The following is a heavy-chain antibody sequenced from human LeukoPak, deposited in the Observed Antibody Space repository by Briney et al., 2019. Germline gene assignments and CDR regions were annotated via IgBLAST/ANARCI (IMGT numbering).Heavy chain of an antibody. CDR2: INPNTGGT. CDR1: GYTFSGYY. V-gene: IGHV1-2*02. CDR3: ARAIWFGELQSDY. D-gene: IGHD3-10*01. J-gene: IGHJ4*02. Sequence: ASVKVSCKASGYTFSGYYIHWVRQAPGQGLEWMGWINPNTGGTKYAQRFQGRVTMTRDTSISTAYMELSRLRSDDTAVYYCARAIWFGELQSDYWGQGTLVTVSS.